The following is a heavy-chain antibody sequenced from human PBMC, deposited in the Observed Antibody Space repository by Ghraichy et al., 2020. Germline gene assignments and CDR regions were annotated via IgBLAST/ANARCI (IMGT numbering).Heavy chain of an antibody. D-gene: IGHD6-6*01. CDR2: FDPEDGET. V-gene: IGHV1-24*01. J-gene: IGHJ4*02. CDR3: ATVVYSNSPFDY. Sequence: ASVKVSCKVSGYTLTELSMHWVRQAPGKGLEWMGGFDPEDGETIYAQKIQGRVTMTEDTSTDTAYMELSSLRSEDTAVYYCATVVYSNSPFDYWGQGTLVTVSS. CDR1: GYTLTELS.